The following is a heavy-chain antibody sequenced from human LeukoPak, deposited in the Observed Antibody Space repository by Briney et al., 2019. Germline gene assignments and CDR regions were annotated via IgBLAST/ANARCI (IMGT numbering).Heavy chain of an antibody. D-gene: IGHD3-16*01. Sequence: GRSLRLSCAASGFTFSSYAMHWVRQAPGKGLEWVAVISYDGSNKYYADSVKARFTISRDNSKNTLYLQMNSLRAEDTAVYYCARDFLHLGGWGQGTMVTVSS. CDR3: ARDFLHLGG. J-gene: IGHJ3*01. CDR1: GFTFSSYA. V-gene: IGHV3-30*04. CDR2: ISYDGSNK.